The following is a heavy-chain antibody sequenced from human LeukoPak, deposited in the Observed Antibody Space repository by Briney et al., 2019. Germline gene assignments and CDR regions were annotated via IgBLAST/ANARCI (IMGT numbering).Heavy chain of an antibody. V-gene: IGHV4-38-2*02. Sequence: SETLSLTCTVSGYSISSGYYWGWIRQPPGKGLGWIGSIYHSGSTYYNPSLKSRVTISVDTSKNQFSLKLSSVTAADTAVYYCARYCSSTSCYLDAFDIWGQGTMVTVSS. D-gene: IGHD2-2*01. CDR3: ARYCSSTSCYLDAFDI. CDR2: IYHSGST. J-gene: IGHJ3*02. CDR1: GYSISSGYY.